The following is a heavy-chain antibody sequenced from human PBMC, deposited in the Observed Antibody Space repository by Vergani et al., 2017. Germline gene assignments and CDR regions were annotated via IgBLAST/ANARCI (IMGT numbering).Heavy chain of an antibody. CDR2: IYTSGST. Sequence: QVQLQESGPRLVRPSQTLSLTCTVSGGSISSGSYYWSWIRQPAGKGLEWIGRIYTSGSTNYNPSLKSRVTISVDTSKNQFSLQLSSVTAADTAVYYCARDPLYSNTWPFLLLEMDVWGQGTTVTVSS. D-gene: IGHD6-13*01. V-gene: IGHV4-61*02. CDR3: ARDPLYSNTWPFLLLEMDV. CDR1: GGSISSGSYY. J-gene: IGHJ6*02.